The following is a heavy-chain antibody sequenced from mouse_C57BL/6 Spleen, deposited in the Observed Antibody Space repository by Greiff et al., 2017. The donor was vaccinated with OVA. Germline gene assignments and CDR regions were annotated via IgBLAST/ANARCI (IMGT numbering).Heavy chain of an antibody. V-gene: IGHV14-4*01. CDR1: GFNIKDDY. CDR2: IDPENGDT. J-gene: IGHJ2*01. D-gene: IGHD1-1*01. Sequence: EVQVVESGAELVRPGASVKLSCTASGFNIKDDYMHWVKQRPEQGLEWIGWIDPENGDTEYASKFQGKATITADTSSNTAYLQLSSLTSEDTAVYYCTTGDYYGSSYGGYWGQGTTLTVSS. CDR3: TTGDYYGSSYGGY.